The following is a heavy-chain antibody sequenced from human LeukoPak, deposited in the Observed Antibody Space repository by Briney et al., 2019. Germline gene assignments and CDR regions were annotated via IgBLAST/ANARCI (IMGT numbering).Heavy chain of an antibody. V-gene: IGHV4-30-4*01. D-gene: IGHD3-22*01. CDR3: ARAHCSGYYSGYYFDY. Sequence: SQTLSLTCTASGGSISSGDYYWSWIRQPPGKGLEWIGYIYYSGSTYYNPSLKSRVTISVDTSKNQFSLKLSSVTAADTAVYYCARAHCSGYYSGYYFDYWGQGTLVTVSS. J-gene: IGHJ4*02. CDR2: IYYSGST. CDR1: GGSISSGDYY.